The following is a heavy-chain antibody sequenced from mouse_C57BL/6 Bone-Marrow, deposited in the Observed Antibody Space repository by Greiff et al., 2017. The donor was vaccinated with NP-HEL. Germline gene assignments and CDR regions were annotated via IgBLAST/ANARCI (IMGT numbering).Heavy chain of an antibody. D-gene: IGHD2-13*01. CDR1: GFTFNSYG. CDR2: ISSGGSYT. CDR3: ARRGDGDY. V-gene: IGHV5-6*02. Sequence: EVMLVESGGDLVKPGGSLKLSCAASGFTFNSYGMSWVRQTPDKRLEWVATISSGGSYTYYPDSVKGRFTISRDNAKNTLYLQMSSLKSEDTAMYYCARRGDGDYWGQGTTLTVSS. J-gene: IGHJ2*01.